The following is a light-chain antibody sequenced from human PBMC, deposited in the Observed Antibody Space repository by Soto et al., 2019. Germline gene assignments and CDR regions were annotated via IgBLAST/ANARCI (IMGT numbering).Light chain of an antibody. CDR2: GAS. CDR3: QQYGSSPRT. CDR1: QSVPSNY. V-gene: IGKV3-20*01. Sequence: EMVLRQTQGTLSLSPGERGNLSCRASQSVPSNYLAWYQQKPGQAPRLLIYGASSRATGIPDRFSGSGSGTHFTLSISRLEPEDFAVYYCQQYGSSPRTCGQGTRPEI. J-gene: IGKJ5*01.